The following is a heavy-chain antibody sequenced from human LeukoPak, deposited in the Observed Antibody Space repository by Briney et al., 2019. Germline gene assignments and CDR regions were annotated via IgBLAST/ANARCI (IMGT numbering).Heavy chain of an antibody. CDR2: ISGSGSST. Sequence: GGSLRLSCAASGFTFSSYAMSWVRQAPGKGLEWVSAISGSGSSTYYADSVKGRFTISRDNSKNTLYLQMNSLRAEDTAVYYCAKVPSRSHSRDNLYALFDYGGQGTLVTVSA. D-gene: IGHD2-2*01. J-gene: IGHJ4*02. CDR3: AKVPSRSHSRDNLYALFDY. CDR1: GFTFSSYA. V-gene: IGHV3-23*01.